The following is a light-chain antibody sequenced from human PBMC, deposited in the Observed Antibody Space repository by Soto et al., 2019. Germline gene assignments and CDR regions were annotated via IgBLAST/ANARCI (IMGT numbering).Light chain of an antibody. V-gene: IGLV2-14*03. J-gene: IGLJ2*01. Sequence: QSALTQPASVSGSPGQSITISCTGTSSDIGYYDFVSWYQQHPDKAPKVIIYNVSHRPSGVSNRFSGSKSGNTVSLTISGLQAEDEGDYYCSSYTTTNTVIIGGGTKVTVL. CDR3: SSYTTTNTVI. CDR2: NVS. CDR1: SSDIGYYDF.